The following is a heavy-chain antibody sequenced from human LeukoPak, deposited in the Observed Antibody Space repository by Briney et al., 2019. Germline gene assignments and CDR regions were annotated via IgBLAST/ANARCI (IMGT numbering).Heavy chain of an antibody. Sequence: GGSLRLSCAASGFTVSTNYMSWVRQSPGKGLEWVSLILSGGTGYYADSLKGRFTISRDSSTNTLYLQMNSLRADDTAVYYCAKAADWLAADYIDYWGQGTLVTVSS. CDR3: AKAADWLAADYIDY. J-gene: IGHJ4*02. CDR1: GFTVSTNY. CDR2: ILSGGTG. V-gene: IGHV3-66*01. D-gene: IGHD3-9*01.